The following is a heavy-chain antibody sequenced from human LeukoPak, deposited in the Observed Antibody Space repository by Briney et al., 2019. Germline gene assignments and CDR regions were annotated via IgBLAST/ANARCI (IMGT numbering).Heavy chain of an antibody. V-gene: IGHV3-33*01. D-gene: IGHD3-22*01. CDR3: AREVAYDSSGYYGYYFDY. J-gene: IGHJ4*02. CDR1: GFTFSSYG. CDR2: IWYDGSNK. Sequence: GGSLRLSCAASGFTFSSYGMHWVRQAPGKGLEWVAVIWYDGSNKYYADSVKSRFTISRDNSKNTLYLQMNSLRAEDTAVYYCAREVAYDSSGYYGYYFDYWGQGTLVTVSS.